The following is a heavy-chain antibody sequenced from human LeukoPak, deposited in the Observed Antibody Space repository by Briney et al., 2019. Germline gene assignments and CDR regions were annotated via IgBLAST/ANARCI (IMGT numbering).Heavy chain of an antibody. CDR1: GFIFNSYG. Sequence: GGSLRLSCAASGFIFNSYGMSWGRQPPGKGLEWVSEISGSGAATYYPHSVKGRFTISRDNTKNTLYLQMNSPRAEDTAVYYCAGFSGDFWSGHAYGGQGTLVTVSS. D-gene: IGHD3-3*01. V-gene: IGHV3-23*01. J-gene: IGHJ4*02. CDR2: ISGSGAAT. CDR3: AGFSGDFWSGHAY.